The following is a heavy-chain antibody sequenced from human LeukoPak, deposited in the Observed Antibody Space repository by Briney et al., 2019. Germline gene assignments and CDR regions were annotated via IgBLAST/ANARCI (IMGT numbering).Heavy chain of an antibody. D-gene: IGHD6-13*01. V-gene: IGHV4-34*01. Sequence: SETLSLTCAVYGGSFSGYYWSWIRQPPGKGLEWIGEISHSGSTNYNPSLKSRVTISVDTSKNQFSLKLTSVTAADTAVHYCARTAAAAQDYWGQGTLVTVSS. CDR1: GGSFSGYY. J-gene: IGHJ4*02. CDR3: ARTAAAAQDY. CDR2: ISHSGST.